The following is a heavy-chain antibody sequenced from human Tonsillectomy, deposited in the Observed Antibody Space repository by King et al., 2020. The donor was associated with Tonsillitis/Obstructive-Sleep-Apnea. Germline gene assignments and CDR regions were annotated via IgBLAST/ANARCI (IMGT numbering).Heavy chain of an antibody. D-gene: IGHD3-3*01. CDR1: GFTFSSYA. Sequence: VQLVESGGGLVQPGGSLRLSCAASGFTFSSYAMSWVRQAPGKGLEWVSAISGSGGSTYYADSVKGRFTISRDNSKNTLYLQMNSLRAEDTAVYYCAKDPEAIFVYXYYGMDVWGQGTTVTVSS. V-gene: IGHV3-23*04. J-gene: IGHJ6*02. CDR2: ISGSGGST. CDR3: AKDPEAIFVYXYYGMDV.